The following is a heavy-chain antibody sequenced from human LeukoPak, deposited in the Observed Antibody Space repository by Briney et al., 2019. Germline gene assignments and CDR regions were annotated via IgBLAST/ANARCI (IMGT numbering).Heavy chain of an antibody. V-gene: IGHV3-23*01. CDR3: AKGSRVSGYTYQMDV. Sequence: GGSLTLSCAASGFIFKNYARSWVRQTPEKGLEWISGISGNSETTYYAFSVNGRFTLPRANGKRALYLRIHPLGPADTALYFCAKGSRVSGYTYQMDVWGKGTAVIVSS. CDR1: GFIFKNYA. CDR2: ISGNSETT. D-gene: IGHD6-25*01. J-gene: IGHJ6*04.